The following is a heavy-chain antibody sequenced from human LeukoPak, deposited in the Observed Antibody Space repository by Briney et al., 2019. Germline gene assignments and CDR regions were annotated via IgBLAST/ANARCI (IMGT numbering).Heavy chain of an antibody. J-gene: IGHJ4*02. CDR2: ISSSGSTI. Sequence: GGSLRLSCAASGFTFSDYYMSWIRQAPGKGLEWVSYISSSGSTIYYADSMKGRFTISRDNAKNSLYLQMNSLRAEDTAVYYCAGGPVTTSNDYWGQGTLVTVSS. CDR1: GFTFSDYY. V-gene: IGHV3-11*04. D-gene: IGHD4-17*01. CDR3: AGGPVTTSNDY.